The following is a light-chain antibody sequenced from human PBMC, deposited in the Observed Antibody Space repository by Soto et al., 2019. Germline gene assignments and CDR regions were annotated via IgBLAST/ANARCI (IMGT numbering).Light chain of an antibody. Sequence: ENVLTQSPGTLSLFPGERATLSCRASRSVDRSYLAWYQQKPGQAPRLLIYAASSRATGIPDRFSGSASGTDSTLTISRLEPEDFAVYYCQQYGSSRTFGQGTRVEIK. CDR2: AAS. J-gene: IGKJ1*01. V-gene: IGKV3-20*01. CDR3: QQYGSSRT. CDR1: RSVDRSY.